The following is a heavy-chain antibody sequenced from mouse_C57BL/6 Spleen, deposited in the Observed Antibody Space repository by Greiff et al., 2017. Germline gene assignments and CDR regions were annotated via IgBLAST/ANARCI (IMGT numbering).Heavy chain of an antibody. Sequence: QVQLQQSGPELVKPGASVKISCKASGYAFSSSWMNWVKQRPGKGLEWIGRIYPGDGDTNYNGKFKGKATLTADKSSSTAYMQLSSLTSEDSAVYFCARGGYGSSYAYWYFDVWGTGTTVTVSS. V-gene: IGHV1-82*01. D-gene: IGHD1-1*01. CDR1: GYAFSSSW. CDR2: IYPGDGDT. CDR3: ARGGYGSSYAYWYFDV. J-gene: IGHJ1*03.